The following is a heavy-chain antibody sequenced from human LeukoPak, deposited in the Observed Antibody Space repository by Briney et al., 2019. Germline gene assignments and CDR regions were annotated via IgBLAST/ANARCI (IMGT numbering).Heavy chain of an antibody. J-gene: IGHJ6*03. CDR3: ARDLRRYYYGSGSYPHYYYYMDV. D-gene: IGHD3-10*01. CDR2: IIPIFGTA. V-gene: IGHV1-69*06. CDR1: GYTFTSYD. Sequence: SVKVSCKASGYTFTSYDISWVRQAPGQGLEWMGGIIPIFGTANYAQKFQGRVTITADKSTSTAYMELSSLRSEDTAVYYCARDLRRYYYGSGSYPHYYYYMDVWGKGTTVTVSS.